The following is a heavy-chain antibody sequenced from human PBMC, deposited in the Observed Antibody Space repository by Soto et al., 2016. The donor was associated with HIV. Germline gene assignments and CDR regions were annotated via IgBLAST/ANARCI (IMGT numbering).Heavy chain of an antibody. V-gene: IGHV3-66*01. CDR1: EFTVSSNY. CDR2: IYSGGRT. D-gene: IGHD6-19*01. CDR3: ARDAGYSSGWGFDY. Sequence: EVQLVESGGGLVQPGGSLRLSCAASEFTVSSNYMSRVRQAPGKGLEWVSLIYSGGRTYYADSVKGRFTISRDSSKNTLYLQMNSLRAEDTAVYYCARDAGYSSGWGFDYWGQGTLVSVSS. J-gene: IGHJ4*02.